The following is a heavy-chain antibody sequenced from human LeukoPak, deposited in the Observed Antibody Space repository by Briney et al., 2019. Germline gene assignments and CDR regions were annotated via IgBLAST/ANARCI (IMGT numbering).Heavy chain of an antibody. CDR2: INHSGST. J-gene: IGHJ6*02. CDR1: GGSFSGYY. Sequence: PSETLSLTCAVYGGSFSGYYGSWIRQPPGKGLEWIGEINHSGSTNYNPSLKSRVTISVDTSKNQFSLKLSSVTAADTAVYYCARGSGSCEDPYHYYGMDVWGQGTTVTVSS. D-gene: IGHD1-26*01. CDR3: ARGSGSCEDPYHYYGMDV. V-gene: IGHV4-34*01.